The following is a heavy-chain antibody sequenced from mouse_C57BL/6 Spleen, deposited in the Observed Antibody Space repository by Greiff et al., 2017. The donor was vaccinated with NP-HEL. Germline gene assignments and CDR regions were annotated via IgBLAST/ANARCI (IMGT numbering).Heavy chain of an antibody. D-gene: IGHD2-5*01. J-gene: IGHJ2*01. CDR3: ARSRNSNYVFDY. V-gene: IGHV1-82*01. CDR1: GYAFSSSW. CDR2: IYPGDGDT. Sequence: VKLMESGPELVKPGASVKISCKASGYAFSSSWMNWVKQRPGKGLEWIGRIYPGDGDTNYNGKFKGKATLTADKSSSTAYMQLSSLTSEDSAVYFCARSRNSNYVFDYWGQGTTLTVSS.